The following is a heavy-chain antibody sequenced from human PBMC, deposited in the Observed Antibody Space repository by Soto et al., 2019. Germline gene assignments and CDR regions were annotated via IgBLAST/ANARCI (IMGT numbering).Heavy chain of an antibody. V-gene: IGHV4-59*01. CDR3: ARGAQLGVRYFDWLRYYYGMDV. CDR2: IYYSGTT. Sequence: SETLSLTCTVSGGFISNYYWSWVRQSPGKGLEWIGYIYYSGTTNYNPSLKSRVTILLDMSKNQFSLRLRSVTAADTAVYYCARGAQLGVRYFDWLRYYYGMDVWGQGTTVTVSS. CDR1: GGFISNYY. D-gene: IGHD3-9*01. J-gene: IGHJ6*02.